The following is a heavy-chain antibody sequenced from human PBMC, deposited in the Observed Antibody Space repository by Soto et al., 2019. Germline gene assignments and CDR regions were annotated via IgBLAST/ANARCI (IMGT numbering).Heavy chain of an antibody. CDR3: AKDQLYIRGVIHNWFDP. V-gene: IGHV3-23*01. J-gene: IGHJ5*02. CDR2: ISGSGGST. Sequence: EVQLLESGGGLIQPGGSLRLSCAASGLTFSSYAMSWVRQAPGKGLEWVSAISGSGGSTYYADSVKGRFTISRDNSKNTLYLQMNSLRAEDTALYYCAKDQLYIRGVIHNWFDPWGQGTLVTVSS. D-gene: IGHD3-10*02. CDR1: GLTFSSYA.